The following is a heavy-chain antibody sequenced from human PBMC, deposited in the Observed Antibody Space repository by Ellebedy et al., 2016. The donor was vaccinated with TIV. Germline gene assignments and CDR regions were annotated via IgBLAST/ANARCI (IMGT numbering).Heavy chain of an antibody. CDR1: GFTFSRYG. D-gene: IGHD5-24*01. CDR3: ARREDSDGHGYYYGMDV. CDR2: IWYDGSNK. J-gene: IGHJ6*02. V-gene: IGHV3-33*08. Sequence: GESLKISCAASGFTFSRYGMNWVRQAQGKGLEWVALIWYDGSNKYYADSVKGRFTISRDNSKNSLYLKMSSLRGEDTGVYYCARREDSDGHGYYYGMDVWGQGTTVTVSS.